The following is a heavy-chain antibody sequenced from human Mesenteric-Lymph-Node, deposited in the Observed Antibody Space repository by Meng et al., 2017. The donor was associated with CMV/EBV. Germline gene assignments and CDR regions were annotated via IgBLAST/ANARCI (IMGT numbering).Heavy chain of an antibody. Sequence: SGFALSSGGVGVGWIRQPPGKALEWLGLIYWDDDKRYSPSLQSRLTITKDTSKNQVVLTMTKMEPVDTATYYCAHTPYSSSWGRHFDYWGQGTLVTVSS. CDR2: IYWDDDK. V-gene: IGHV2-5*02. D-gene: IGHD6-13*01. CDR1: GFALSSGGVG. J-gene: IGHJ4*02. CDR3: AHTPYSSSWGRHFDY.